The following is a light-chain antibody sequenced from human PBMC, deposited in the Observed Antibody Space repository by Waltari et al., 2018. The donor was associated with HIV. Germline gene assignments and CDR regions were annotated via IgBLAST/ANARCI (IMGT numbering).Light chain of an antibody. CDR2: ENS. Sequence: QSLLTQPPSVSAAPGQRVTISCSGSSSHVGKSPVSWYQQFPGAAPKLLIYENSQRPSDIPDRFSGSKSGSSATLDITGLQAEDEADYYCGAWDDSLRAGIFGGGTKLSVL. J-gene: IGLJ2*01. CDR3: GAWDDSLRAGI. CDR1: SSHVGKSP. V-gene: IGLV1-51*02.